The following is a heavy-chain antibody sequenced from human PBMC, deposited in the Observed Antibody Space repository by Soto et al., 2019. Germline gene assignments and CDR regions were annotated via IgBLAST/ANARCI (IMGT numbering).Heavy chain of an antibody. J-gene: IGHJ5*02. D-gene: IGHD3-3*01. CDR1: GYSFTSYW. CDR3: ARSSYYDFWSPFDP. CDR2: IYPGDSDT. Sequence: GESLKISCKASGYSFTSYWIAWVRQMPGKGLEWMGIIYPGDSDTRYSPSFQGQVTISADKSISTAYLQWSSLKASDTAMYYCARSSYYDFWSPFDPWGQGTLVTVSS. V-gene: IGHV5-51*01.